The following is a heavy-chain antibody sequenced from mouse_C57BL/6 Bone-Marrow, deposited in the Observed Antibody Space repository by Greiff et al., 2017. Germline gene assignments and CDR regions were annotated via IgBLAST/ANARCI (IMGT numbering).Heavy chain of an antibody. CDR3: ARRSYDWYFDV. CDR2: ISNLAYSI. Sequence: EVQLVESGGGLVQPGGSLKLSCAASGFTFSDYGMAWVRQAPRKGPEWVAFISNLAYSIYYADTVTGRFTISRENAKNTPYLEMSSLRSEDTAMYYCARRSYDWYFDVWGTGTTVTVSS. V-gene: IGHV5-15*01. CDR1: GFTFSDYG. J-gene: IGHJ1*03. D-gene: IGHD1-1*01.